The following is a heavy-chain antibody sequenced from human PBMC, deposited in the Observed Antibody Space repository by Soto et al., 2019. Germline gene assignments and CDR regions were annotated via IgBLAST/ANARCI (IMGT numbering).Heavy chain of an antibody. D-gene: IGHD3-16*01. CDR3: ARGRYDYASH. CDR1: GGSFSGYY. J-gene: IGHJ4*02. CDR2: INHSGST. V-gene: IGHV4-34*01. Sequence: PSETLSLTCAVYGGSFSGYYWSWIRQPPGKGLEWIGEINHSGSTNYNPSLKSRVTISVDTSKNQFSLKLSSVTAADTAVYYCARGRYDYASHWGQGTLVTSPQ.